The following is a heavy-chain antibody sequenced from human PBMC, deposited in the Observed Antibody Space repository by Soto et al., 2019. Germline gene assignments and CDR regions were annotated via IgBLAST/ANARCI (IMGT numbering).Heavy chain of an antibody. CDR2: IGAYNGRK. CDR3: ARGYGDYVFGVDF. J-gene: IGHJ4*02. D-gene: IGHD5-12*01. CDR1: GYTFTDYG. Sequence: ASVKVSCKSSGYTFTDYGITWVRRAPGQGLEWMGWIGAYNGRKNYAQKFQDRMTLATETSTSTVYMELRSLRSDDTALYYCARGYGDYVFGVDFWGQGTQVTVSS. V-gene: IGHV1-18*04.